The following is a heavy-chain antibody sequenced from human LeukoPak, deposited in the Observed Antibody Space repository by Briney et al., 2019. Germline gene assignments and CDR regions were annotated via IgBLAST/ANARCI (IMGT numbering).Heavy chain of an antibody. CDR3: ARRRGYCSGGSCPYYFDY. J-gene: IGHJ4*02. CDR2: IYYSGST. Sequence: SETLSLTCTVSGGSISSSSYYWGWLRQPPGKGLEWIGSIYYSGSTYYNPSLKSRVTISVDTSKNQFSLKLSSVTAADTAVYYCARRRGYCSGGSCPYYFDYWGQGTLVTVSS. D-gene: IGHD2-15*01. CDR1: GGSISSSSYY. V-gene: IGHV4-39*07.